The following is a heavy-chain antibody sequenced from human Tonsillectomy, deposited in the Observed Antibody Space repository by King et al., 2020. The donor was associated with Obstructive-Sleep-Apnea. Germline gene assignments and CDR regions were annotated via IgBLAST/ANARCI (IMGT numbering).Heavy chain of an antibody. CDR1: GFTFSNYN. CDR3: ARGHYDTIGDYEVPFDP. CDR2: ISGAGSYI. Sequence: VQLVESGGGLVKPGGSLRLSCAASGFTFSNYNMNWVRRAPGKGLEWVSSISGAGSYIYYADSVKGRFTVSRDNAKNSLYLQMNSLRAEDTAVYYCARGHYDTIGDYEVPFDPWGQGTLVTVSS. V-gene: IGHV3-21*01. D-gene: IGHD3-22*01. J-gene: IGHJ5*02.